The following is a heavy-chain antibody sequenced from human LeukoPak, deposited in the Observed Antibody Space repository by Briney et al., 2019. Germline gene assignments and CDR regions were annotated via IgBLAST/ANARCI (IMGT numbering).Heavy chain of an antibody. J-gene: IGHJ4*02. CDR1: GYIFTGYY. CDR3: ARGGPLGDSVDY. D-gene: IGHD3-16*01. V-gene: IGHV1-46*01. Sequence: ASVKVSCKASGYIFTGYYMHWVRQAPGQGLEWMGIINPSGGSTSYAQKFQGRVTMTRDMSTSTVYMELSSLRSEDTAVYYCARGGPLGDSVDYWGQGTLVTVSS. CDR2: INPSGGST.